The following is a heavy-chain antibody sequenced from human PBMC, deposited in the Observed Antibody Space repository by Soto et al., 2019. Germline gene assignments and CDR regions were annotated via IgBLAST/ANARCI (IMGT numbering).Heavy chain of an antibody. CDR2: TYYKSRWYN. CDR1: GDSVSGNSAA. V-gene: IGHV6-1*01. D-gene: IGHD1-26*01. CDR3: AREVDAGPNWFDP. Sequence: QTLSLTCAISGDSVSGNSAAWNWIRQSPSRGLEWLGRTYYKSRWYNDYAVSVKSRITVTPDTSKNQFSLQLKSVTPEDTAVYYCAREVDAGPNWFDPWGQGTLVIVSS. J-gene: IGHJ5*02.